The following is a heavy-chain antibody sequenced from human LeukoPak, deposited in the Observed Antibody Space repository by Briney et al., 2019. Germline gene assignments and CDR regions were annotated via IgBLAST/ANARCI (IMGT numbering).Heavy chain of an antibody. V-gene: IGHV4-4*07. CDR3: ARLSYDYVWGSYRYFDY. Sequence: SETLSLTCTVSGGSISSYYWSWIRQPAGKGLEWIGRIYTSGSTNYNPSLKSRVTISVDTSKNQFSLKLSSVTAADTAVYYCARLSYDYVWGSYRYFDYWGQGTLVTVSS. CDR1: GGSISSYY. D-gene: IGHD3-16*02. J-gene: IGHJ4*02. CDR2: IYTSGST.